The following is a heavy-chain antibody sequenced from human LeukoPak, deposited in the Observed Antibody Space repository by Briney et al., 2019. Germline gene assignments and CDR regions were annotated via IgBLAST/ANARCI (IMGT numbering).Heavy chain of an antibody. CDR2: IYYSGST. V-gene: IGHV4-59*01. J-gene: IGHJ4*02. CDR3: ARDRCSSTSCSYFDY. CDR1: GGSISSYY. D-gene: IGHD2-2*01. Sequence: SETLSLTCTVSGGSISSYYWSWIRQPPGKGLEWIGYIYYSGSTNYNPSLKSRVTISVDTSKNQFSLKLSSVTAAETAVYYCARDRCSSTSCSYFDYWGQGTLVTVSS.